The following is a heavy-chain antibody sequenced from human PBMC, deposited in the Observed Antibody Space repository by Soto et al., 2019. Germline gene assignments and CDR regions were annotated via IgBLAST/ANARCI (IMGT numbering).Heavy chain of an antibody. CDR3: ALALGPTTGLDY. CDR1: GASTVSHYH. J-gene: IGHJ4*02. CDR2: IFNSGTT. V-gene: IGHV4-31*02. D-gene: IGHD1-26*01. Sequence: QVQLQESGPGLVKPSQTLSLTCSVSGASTVSHYHWTWIRQPPGKGLEWMGYIFNSGTTFYNPSLTSRLSISMHPAWNHFSLELRSVTAADTAVYYCALALGPTTGLDYWGQGTLVTVAS.